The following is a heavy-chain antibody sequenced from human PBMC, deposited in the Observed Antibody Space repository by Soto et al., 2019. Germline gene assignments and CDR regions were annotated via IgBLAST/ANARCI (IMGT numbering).Heavy chain of an antibody. J-gene: IGHJ4*02. CDR2: ISSSSSYI. D-gene: IGHD1-7*01. Sequence: GGSLRLSCAASGFTFSSYSMNWVRQAPGKGLEWVSSISSSSSYIYYADSVKGRFTISRDNAKNSLYLQMNSLRAEDSAVYYGARGSEGELGIFDYWGQGTLVTVSS. CDR1: GFTFSSYS. CDR3: ARGSEGELGIFDY. V-gene: IGHV3-21*01.